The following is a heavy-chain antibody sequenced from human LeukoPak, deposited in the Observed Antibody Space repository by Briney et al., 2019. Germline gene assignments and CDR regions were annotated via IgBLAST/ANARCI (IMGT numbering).Heavy chain of an antibody. CDR1: GNTLTGHY. J-gene: IGHJ4*02. D-gene: IGHD6-13*01. Sequence: ASVKVSCKASGNTLTGHYMHWVRQAPGEGLEWMGWINPNSGGTNYAQKFQGRVTMTTDTSTSTAYMELRSLRSDDTAVYYCARGPPGYSSSWYTPNPPDYWGQGTLVTVSS. V-gene: IGHV1-2*02. CDR2: INPNSGGT. CDR3: ARGPPGYSSSWYTPNPPDY.